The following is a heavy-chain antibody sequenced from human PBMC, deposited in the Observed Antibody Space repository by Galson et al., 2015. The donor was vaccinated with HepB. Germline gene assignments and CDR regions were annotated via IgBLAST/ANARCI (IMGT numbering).Heavy chain of an antibody. D-gene: IGHD4-17*01. J-gene: IGHJ4*02. CDR1: GGSISGSSYY. CDR2: ISYSGST. Sequence: SETLSLTCTVSGGSISGSSYYWGWIRQPPGKGLEWIGSISYSGSTYHNASLKSRVTKSVETSKNQFSLKLSSVTAADTAVYYCARHRLGVDDYGDSGGVWDYWGQGTLVTVSS. CDR3: ARHRLGVDDYGDSGGVWDY. V-gene: IGHV4-39*01.